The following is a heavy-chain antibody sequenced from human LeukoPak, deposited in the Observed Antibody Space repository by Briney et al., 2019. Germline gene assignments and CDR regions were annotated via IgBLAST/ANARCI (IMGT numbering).Heavy chain of an antibody. CDR1: GFTFSSYA. J-gene: IGHJ4*02. Sequence: PGGSLRLSCAASGFTFSSYAMSWVRQAPGKGLEWVSAISGSGGSTYYADSVKGRFTISRDNSKNTLYLQMNSLRAEDTAVYCCAKAEWELLQSGFDYWGQGTLVTVSS. D-gene: IGHD1-26*01. CDR3: AKAEWELLQSGFDY. CDR2: ISGSGGST. V-gene: IGHV3-23*01.